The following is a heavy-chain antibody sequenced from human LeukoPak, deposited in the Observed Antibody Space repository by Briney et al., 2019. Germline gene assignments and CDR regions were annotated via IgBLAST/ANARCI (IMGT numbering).Heavy chain of an antibody. CDR2: IKQDGSGK. CDR3: ARGTIAAAGYYYFDY. D-gene: IGHD6-13*01. Sequence: GGSLRLSCAASGFTFSSYWMSWVRQAPGKGLEWVANIKQDGSGKYYVDSVKGRFTISRDNAKNSLYLQMNSLRAEDTAVYYCARGTIAAAGYYYFDYWGQGTQVTVSS. V-gene: IGHV3-7*04. CDR1: GFTFSSYW. J-gene: IGHJ4*02.